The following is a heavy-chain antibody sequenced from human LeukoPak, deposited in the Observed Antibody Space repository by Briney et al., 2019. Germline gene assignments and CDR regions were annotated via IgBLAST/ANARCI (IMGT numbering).Heavy chain of an antibody. D-gene: IGHD3-22*01. CDR3: ATLRRGIVVPYYYYYYMDV. CDR1: GGTFSSYA. V-gene: IGHV1-69*13. J-gene: IGHJ6*03. Sequence: ASVKVSCKASGGTFSSYAISWVRQAPGQGLEWMGGIIPIFGTANYAQKFQGRVTITADESTSTAYMELSSLRSEDTAVYYCATLRRGIVVPYYYYYYMDVWGKGTTVTVSS. CDR2: IIPIFGTA.